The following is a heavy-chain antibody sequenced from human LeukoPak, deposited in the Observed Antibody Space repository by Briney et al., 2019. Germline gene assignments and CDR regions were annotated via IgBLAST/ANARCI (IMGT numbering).Heavy chain of an antibody. CDR1: GGSFSAYY. D-gene: IGHD3-3*01. CDR3: ARGPVRFLEWLGSNNNWFDH. J-gene: IGHJ5*02. V-gene: IGHV4-34*01. Sequence: SQTLSLTCAVYGGSFSAYYWSWIRQPPGKGLEWNGEINHSGSHNFNPSLKSRVTISVDTSKNQFSLKLSSVTAADTAVYYCARGPVRFLEWLGSNNNWFDHWGQGTLVTVSS. CDR2: INHSGSH.